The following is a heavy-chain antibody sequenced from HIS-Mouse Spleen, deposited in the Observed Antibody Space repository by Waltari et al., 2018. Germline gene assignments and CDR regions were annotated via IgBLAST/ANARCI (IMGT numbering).Heavy chain of an antibody. Sequence: QVTLRESGPALVKPTQTLTLTCTFSVFSLSTSGMCVSWIRQPPGKALEWLARIDWDDDKYYSTSLKTRLTISKDTSKNQVVLTMTNMDPVDTATYYCARIQAGKLELPFDYWGQGTLVTVSS. D-gene: IGHD1-7*01. CDR2: IDWDDDK. CDR3: ARIQAGKLELPFDY. CDR1: VFSLSTSGMC. J-gene: IGHJ4*02. V-gene: IGHV2-70*15.